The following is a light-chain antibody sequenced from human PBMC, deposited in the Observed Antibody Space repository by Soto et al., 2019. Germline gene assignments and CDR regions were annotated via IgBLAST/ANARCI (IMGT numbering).Light chain of an antibody. CDR1: ETVATN. CDR3: QQYFEWPPMT. V-gene: IGKV3-15*01. J-gene: IGKJ1*01. Sequence: EVLMTQSPASLSPSPGERATLSCWASETVATNVAWYQQKPGQAPRLLISVASTRAAGVSDSFRRSGSDTEFTLTISSLRSEDSSVYYCQQYFEWPPMTFGQGTKVDI. CDR2: VAS.